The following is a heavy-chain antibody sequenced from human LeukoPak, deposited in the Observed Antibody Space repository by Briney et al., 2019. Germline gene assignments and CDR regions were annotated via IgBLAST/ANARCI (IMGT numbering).Heavy chain of an antibody. CDR3: ARVDYDILTGYYHYMDV. Sequence: ASVKVSCKASGYTFTSYGISWVRQAPGQGLEWMGWISAYNGNTNYAQKLQGRVTMTTDTSTSTAYMELRSLRSDDTAVYYCARVDYDILTGYYHYMDVWGKGTTVTISS. D-gene: IGHD3-9*01. V-gene: IGHV1-18*01. CDR2: ISAYNGNT. CDR1: GYTFTSYG. J-gene: IGHJ6*03.